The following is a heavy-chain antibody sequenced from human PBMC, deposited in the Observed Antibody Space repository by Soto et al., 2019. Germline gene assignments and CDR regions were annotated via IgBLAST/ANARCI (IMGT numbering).Heavy chain of an antibody. CDR2: IYHTGTT. Sequence: SETLSLTCTVSGDSIRSSYWTWIRQAPGRGLEWIGDIYHTGTTNYNPSLKSRVSISVDTSKNQFSLRLRSVTAADTAIYFCAKISAGSTDETMFTVFDHWRQRTLVTVSS. V-gene: IGHV4-59*03. D-gene: IGHD6-13*01. CDR3: AKISAGSTDETMFTVFDH. J-gene: IGHJ4*02. CDR1: GDSIRSSY.